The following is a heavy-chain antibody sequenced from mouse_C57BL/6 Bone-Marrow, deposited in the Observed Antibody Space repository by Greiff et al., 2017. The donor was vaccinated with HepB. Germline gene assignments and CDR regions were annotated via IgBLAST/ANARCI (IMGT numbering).Heavy chain of an antibody. Sequence: VKLQESGAELARPGASVKLSCKASGYTFTSYGISWVKQRTGQGLEWIGEIYPRSGNTYYNEKFKGKATLTADKSSSTAYMELRSLTSEDSAVYFCARVITTSAMDYWGQGTSVTVSS. CDR3: ARVITTSAMDY. CDR2: IYPRSGNT. J-gene: IGHJ4*01. D-gene: IGHD2-4*01. V-gene: IGHV1-81*01. CDR1: GYTFTSYG.